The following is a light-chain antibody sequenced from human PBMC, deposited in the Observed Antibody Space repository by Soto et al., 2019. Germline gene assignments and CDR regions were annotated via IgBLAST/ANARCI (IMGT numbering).Light chain of an antibody. CDR1: QSVSSSY. Sequence: EIVLTQSPGTLSFSPGERATLSCRASQSVSSSYLAWYQQKPGQAPRLLIYGASSRATGIPDRFSGSGSGTDFTLTISRLEPEDFEVYYCQQYGSSPTFGQGTKVEIK. V-gene: IGKV3-20*01. CDR2: GAS. J-gene: IGKJ1*01. CDR3: QQYGSSPT.